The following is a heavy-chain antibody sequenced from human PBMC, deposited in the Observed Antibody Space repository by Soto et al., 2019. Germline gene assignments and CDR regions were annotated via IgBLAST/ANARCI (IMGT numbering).Heavy chain of an antibody. J-gene: IGHJ4*02. D-gene: IGHD5-18*01. CDR1: GGSVSSGSYY. CDR2: IYYSGST. V-gene: IGHV4-61*01. CDR3: ARGYSYTQPVFDY. Sequence: SETLSLTCTVSGGSVSSGSYYWSLIRQPPGKGLEWIGYIYYSGSTNYNPSLKSRVTISVDTSKNQFSLKLSSVTAADTAVYYCARGYSYTQPVFDYWGLGTLVTVSS.